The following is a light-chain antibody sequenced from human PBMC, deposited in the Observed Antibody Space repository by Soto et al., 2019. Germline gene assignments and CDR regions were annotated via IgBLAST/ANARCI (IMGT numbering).Light chain of an antibody. Sequence: VLTQPASVSGSPGQSITISCTGTSSDVGGYNYVSWYQQHPGKAPKLMIYDVSNRPSGVSNRFSGSKSGNTASLTISGLQAEDEADYYCSSYTSSSTLVVFGGGTKVTVL. CDR2: DVS. J-gene: IGLJ2*01. CDR1: SSDVGGYNY. CDR3: SSYTSSSTLVV. V-gene: IGLV2-14*01.